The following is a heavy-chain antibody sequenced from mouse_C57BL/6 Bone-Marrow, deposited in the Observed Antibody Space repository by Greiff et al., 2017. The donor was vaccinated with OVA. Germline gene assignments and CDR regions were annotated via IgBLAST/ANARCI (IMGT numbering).Heavy chain of an antibody. Sequence: EVKLVESGAGLVKPGGSLKLSCAASGFTFSSYAMSWVRQTPEKRLEWVAYISSGGDYIYYADTVKGRFTISRDNARNTLYLQMSSLKSEDTAMYYCTRDRGGQGWFAYWGQGTLVTVSA. CDR2: ISSGGDYI. CDR3: TRDRGGQGWFAY. D-gene: IGHD3-3*01. CDR1: GFTFSSYA. V-gene: IGHV5-9-1*02. J-gene: IGHJ3*01.